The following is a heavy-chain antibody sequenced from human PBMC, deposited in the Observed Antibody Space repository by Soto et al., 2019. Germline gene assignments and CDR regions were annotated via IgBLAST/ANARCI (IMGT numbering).Heavy chain of an antibody. V-gene: IGHV3-23*01. CDR1: GFILSNYA. CDR2: IRGGSGNT. D-gene: IGHD1-7*01. Sequence: EVELLESGGGLVQPGGSLRLSCAASGFILSNYAMSWVRRAPGKGLEWVSTIRGGSGNTYYADSAKGRLTISRDNSMNTLYLQMNSLRVEDTAVYYCAKGGTGAIDWFDPWGQGTLVTVSS. J-gene: IGHJ5*02. CDR3: AKGGTGAIDWFDP.